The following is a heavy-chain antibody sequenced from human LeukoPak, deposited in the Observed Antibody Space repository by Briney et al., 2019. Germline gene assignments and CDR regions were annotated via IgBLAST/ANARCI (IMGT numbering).Heavy chain of an antibody. CDR1: GFTVSSNS. CDR3: VRGGFSLDY. Sequence: GGSLRLSCTVSGFTVSSNSMSWVRQAPGKGLEWVSSITSSSSSIYYTDSVKGRFTISRDNAKNSLYLQMNSPRAEDTAVYYCVRGGFSLDYWGQGTLVTVSS. J-gene: IGHJ4*02. CDR2: ITSSSSSI. D-gene: IGHD3-10*01. V-gene: IGHV3-21*01.